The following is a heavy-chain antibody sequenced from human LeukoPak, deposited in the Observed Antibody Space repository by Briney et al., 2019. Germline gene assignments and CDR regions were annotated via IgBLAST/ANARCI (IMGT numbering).Heavy chain of an antibody. V-gene: IGHV4-59*01. CDR3: ARANYDYVWGSPYYFDF. Sequence: PSETLSLTCTVSGGSISSYYRSWIRQTPGKGLEWIGDIYYSGSTKYNTSLKSRVTISVDTSKNQFSLKLSSVTAADTAGYYCARANYDYVWGSPYYFDFWGQGTLVTVSS. J-gene: IGHJ4*02. CDR2: IYYSGST. CDR1: GGSISSYY. D-gene: IGHD3-16*01.